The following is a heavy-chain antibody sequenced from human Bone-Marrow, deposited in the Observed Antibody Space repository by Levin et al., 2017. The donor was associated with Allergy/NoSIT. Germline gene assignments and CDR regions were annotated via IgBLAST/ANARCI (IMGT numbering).Heavy chain of an antibody. CDR3: ARGPGDVVKVTAIPDY. J-gene: IGHJ4*02. CDR2: MNPNIGNT. D-gene: IGHD2-21*02. CDR1: GYIFTNYD. V-gene: IGHV1-8*01. Sequence: GESLKISCKASGYIFTNYDINWVRQAAGQGLEWMGWMNPNIGNTGYAEKFQGRVTMTRDTSINTAYMELSGLTADDTGVYYCARGPGDVVKVTAIPDYWGQGTLVTVSS.